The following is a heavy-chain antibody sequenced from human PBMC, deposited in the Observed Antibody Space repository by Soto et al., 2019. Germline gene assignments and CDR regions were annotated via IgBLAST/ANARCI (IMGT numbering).Heavy chain of an antibody. CDR1: GFTLSDYA. J-gene: IGHJ4*02. CDR3: ATQNFDY. V-gene: IGHV3-23*01. Sequence: GGSLRLSCVASGFTLSDYAMSWVRQRPGQGLEWVSTSRSVDGTTYYADSVRGRFTFSRDDSMSSLFLQMNNLRAEDTALYYCATQNFDYWGPGTLVTVSS. CDR2: SRSVDGTT.